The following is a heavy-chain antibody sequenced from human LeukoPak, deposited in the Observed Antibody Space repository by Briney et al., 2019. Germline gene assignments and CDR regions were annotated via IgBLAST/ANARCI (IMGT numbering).Heavy chain of an antibody. CDR3: ARRAGITNLDY. Sequence: SETLSLTCAVHGGSFSGYYWSWIRQPPGKGLEWIGEINHSGSTNYNPSLKSRVTISVDTSKNQLSLKLRSVTAADTAVYYCARRAGITNLDYWGQGTLVTVSS. CDR1: GGSFSGYY. J-gene: IGHJ4*02. CDR2: INHSGST. V-gene: IGHV4-34*01. D-gene: IGHD2-8*01.